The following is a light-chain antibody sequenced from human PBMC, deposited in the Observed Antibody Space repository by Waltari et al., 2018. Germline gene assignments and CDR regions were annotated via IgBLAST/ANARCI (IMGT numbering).Light chain of an antibody. CDR1: QCFSTW. Sequence: DIQMTQSPSTLSASVGDRVTITCRASQCFSTWLAWYQQKPGKAPILLIYKASTLESGVPSRFSGSGSGTEFTLTISSLQPDDFATYYCQQYNSYSGTFGQGTKVEIK. V-gene: IGKV1-5*03. J-gene: IGKJ1*01. CDR2: KAS. CDR3: QQYNSYSGT.